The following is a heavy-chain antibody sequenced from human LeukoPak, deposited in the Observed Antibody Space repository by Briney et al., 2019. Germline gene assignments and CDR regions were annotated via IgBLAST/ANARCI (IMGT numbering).Heavy chain of an antibody. D-gene: IGHD3-9*01. Sequence: GGSLRLSCAASGFIFSRYGMHWVRQAPGKGLEWVAVISYDGSNKYFADSVKGRFTISRDNSKNTLYLQMNSLRAEDTAVYYCARDHYDILTGYTPLGYWGQGTLVTVSS. CDR1: GFIFSRYG. CDR2: ISYDGSNK. V-gene: IGHV3-30*03. CDR3: ARDHYDILTGYTPLGY. J-gene: IGHJ4*02.